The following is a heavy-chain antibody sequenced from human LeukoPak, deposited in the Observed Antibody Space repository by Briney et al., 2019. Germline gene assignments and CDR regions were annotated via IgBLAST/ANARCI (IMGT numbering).Heavy chain of an antibody. CDR1: GGTFSSYA. J-gene: IGHJ4*02. Sequence: SVKVSCKASGGTFSSYAISWVRQAPGQGLEWMGGIIPIFGTANYAQKSQGRVTMTRNTSISTAYMELSRLRSDDTAVYYCARGSIVGATFDYFDYWGQGTLVTVSS. CDR2: IIPIFGTA. CDR3: ARGSIVGATFDYFDY. D-gene: IGHD1-26*01. V-gene: IGHV1-69*05.